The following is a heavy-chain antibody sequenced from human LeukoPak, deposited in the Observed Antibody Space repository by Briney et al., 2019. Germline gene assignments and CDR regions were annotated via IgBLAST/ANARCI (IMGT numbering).Heavy chain of an antibody. Sequence: ASVKVSCKASGYTFTSYDINWVRQATGQGLEWMGWMNPNSGNTGYAQKFQGRVTMTRNNSISTAYMELSSLRSEDTAVYYCARGFRGRYYDFWSGYRPPRWFDPWGQGTLVTVSS. D-gene: IGHD3-3*01. J-gene: IGHJ5*02. V-gene: IGHV1-8*01. CDR1: GYTFTSYD. CDR2: MNPNSGNT. CDR3: ARGFRGRYYDFWSGYRPPRWFDP.